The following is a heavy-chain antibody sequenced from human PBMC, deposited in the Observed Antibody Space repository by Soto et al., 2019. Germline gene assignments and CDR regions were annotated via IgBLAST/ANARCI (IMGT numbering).Heavy chain of an antibody. V-gene: IGHV4-30-4*01. J-gene: IGHJ6*02. CDR2: IYYSGST. CDR1: GGSISSGDYY. CDR3: ASAVAGAKDYYYGMDV. Sequence: SETLSLTCTVSGGSISSGDYYWSWIRQPPGKGLEWIGYIYYSGSTYYNPSLKSRVTISVDTSKNQFSLKLSSVTAADTAVYYCASAVAGAKDYYYGMDVWGQGTTVTVSS. D-gene: IGHD6-19*01.